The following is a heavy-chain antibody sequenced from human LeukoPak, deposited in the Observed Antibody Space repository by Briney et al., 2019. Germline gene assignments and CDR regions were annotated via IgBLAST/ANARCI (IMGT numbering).Heavy chain of an antibody. D-gene: IGHD2-21*02. CDR1: GGSISSYY. Sequence: SETLSLTCTVSGGSISSYYWSWIRQPAGTALEWIGRIYTSGTITYNPSLKSRVTMSVDTSKNQFSLKLSSVTAADTAVYYCARIYCGGDCRGYYYHYYMDVWGKGTTVTISS. V-gene: IGHV4-4*07. CDR2: IYTSGTI. CDR3: ARIYCGGDCRGYYYHYYMDV. J-gene: IGHJ6*03.